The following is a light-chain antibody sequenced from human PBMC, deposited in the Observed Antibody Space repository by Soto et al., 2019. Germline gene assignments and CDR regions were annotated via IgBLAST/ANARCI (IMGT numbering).Light chain of an antibody. CDR2: LGS. CDR1: QSLLHSNGYNC. V-gene: IGKV2-28*01. J-gene: IGKJ4*01. Sequence: DIVMTQSPLSLPVTPGEPASISCRSSQSLLHSNGYNCLDWYLQKPGQSPQLLIYLGSNRASGVPDRVSGRGSGTDFTLKISRVEAEDVGVYYCMQALQTPRSFGGGTKVEIK. CDR3: MQALQTPRS.